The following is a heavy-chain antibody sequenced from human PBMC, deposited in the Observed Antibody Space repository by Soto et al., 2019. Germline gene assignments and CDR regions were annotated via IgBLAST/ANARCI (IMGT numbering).Heavy chain of an antibody. Sequence: PGGSLRLSCAASGFTFSSYDMHWVRQATGKGLEWVSAIGTAGDPYYPGSVKGRFTISRENAKNSLYLQMNSLRAGDTAVYYCARGTNWGGTPPAYYYDSSAGDAFDIWGQGTMVTVSS. CDR2: IGTAGDP. V-gene: IGHV3-13*05. D-gene: IGHD3-22*01. CDR1: GFTFSSYD. CDR3: ARGTNWGGTPPAYYYDSSAGDAFDI. J-gene: IGHJ3*02.